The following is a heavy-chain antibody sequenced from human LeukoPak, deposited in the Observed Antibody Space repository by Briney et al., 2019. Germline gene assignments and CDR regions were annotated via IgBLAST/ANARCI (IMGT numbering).Heavy chain of an antibody. V-gene: IGHV3-23*01. CDR3: ARDDLEWELTFPMDY. Sequence: PGGSLRLSCAASGFTFSSYAMSWVRQAPGKGLEWVSAISGSGGSTYYADSVKGRFTISRDNSKNTLYLQMNSLRAEDTAVYYCARDDLEWELTFPMDYWGQGTLVTVSS. CDR1: GFTFSSYA. CDR2: ISGSGGST. J-gene: IGHJ4*02. D-gene: IGHD1-26*01.